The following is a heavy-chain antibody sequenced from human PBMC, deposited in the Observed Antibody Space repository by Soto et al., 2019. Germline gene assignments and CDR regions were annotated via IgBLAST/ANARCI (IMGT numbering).Heavy chain of an antibody. CDR1: GFTFSSYA. J-gene: IGHJ4*02. CDR3: AKYQDIVVVVAATGFDY. Sequence: EVQLLESGGGLVQPGGSLRLSCAASGFTFSSYAMSWVRQAPGKGLEWVSAISGSGGSTYYADSVKGRFTISRDNSKNTLYRQMNSLRAEDTAVYYCAKYQDIVVVVAATGFDYWGQGTLVTVSS. CDR2: ISGSGGST. V-gene: IGHV3-23*01. D-gene: IGHD2-15*01.